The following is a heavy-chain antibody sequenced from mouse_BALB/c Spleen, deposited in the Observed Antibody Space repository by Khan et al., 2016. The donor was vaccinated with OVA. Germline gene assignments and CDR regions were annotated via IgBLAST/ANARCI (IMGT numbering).Heavy chain of an antibody. J-gene: IGHJ4*01. V-gene: IGHV3-1*02. Sequence: EVKLEESGPDLVKPSQSLSLTCTVTGYSITSGYSWHWIRPFPGNKLEWMGYIYYRGSINYNQYLKSRISITRDTSKNQFFLQLNSVTTEDTATYYCARDVNYMDYWGQGTSVTVSS. D-gene: IGHD2-1*01. CDR1: GYSITSGYS. CDR3: ARDVNYMDY. CDR2: IYYRGSI.